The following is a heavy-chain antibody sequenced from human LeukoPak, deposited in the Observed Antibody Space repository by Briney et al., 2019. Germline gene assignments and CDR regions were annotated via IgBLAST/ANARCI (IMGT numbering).Heavy chain of an antibody. Sequence: ASVKFSCKASGHTFTSYGISWVRQAPGQGLEWMGWISAYNGNTNYAQKLQGRVTMTTDTSTSTAYMELRSLRSDDTAVYYCAREAFYGDYDWPTSGYFDLWGRGTLVTVSS. J-gene: IGHJ2*01. D-gene: IGHD4-17*01. CDR3: AREAFYGDYDWPTSGYFDL. CDR1: GHTFTSYG. V-gene: IGHV1-18*01. CDR2: ISAYNGNT.